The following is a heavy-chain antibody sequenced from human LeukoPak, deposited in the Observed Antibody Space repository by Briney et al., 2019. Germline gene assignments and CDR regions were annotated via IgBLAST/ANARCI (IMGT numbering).Heavy chain of an antibody. CDR3: ARGVGYYDSSGYYPEYFQH. J-gene: IGHJ1*01. V-gene: IGHV4-34*01. D-gene: IGHD3-22*01. Sequence: PSETLSLTCAVYGGSFSGYYWSWIRQPPGKGLEWIGEINHSGSTNYNPSLKSRVTISVDTSKNQFSLKLSSVTAADTAVYYCARGVGYYDSSGYYPEYFQHWGQGTLVTVSS. CDR2: INHSGST. CDR1: GGSFSGYY.